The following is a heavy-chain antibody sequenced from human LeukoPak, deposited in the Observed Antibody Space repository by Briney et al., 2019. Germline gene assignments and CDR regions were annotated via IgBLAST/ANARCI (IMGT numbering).Heavy chain of an antibody. Sequence: ASVKVSCKASGYTFTSYAMNWVRQAPGQGLEWMGWINTNTGNPTYAQGFTGRFVFSLDTSVSTAYYCARVSAGYCSGGSCQYYFDYWGQGTLVTVSS. CDR1: GYTFTSYA. CDR3: YYFDY. CDR2: INTNTGNP. V-gene: IGHV7-4-1*01. D-gene: IGHD2-15*01. J-gene: IGHJ4*02.